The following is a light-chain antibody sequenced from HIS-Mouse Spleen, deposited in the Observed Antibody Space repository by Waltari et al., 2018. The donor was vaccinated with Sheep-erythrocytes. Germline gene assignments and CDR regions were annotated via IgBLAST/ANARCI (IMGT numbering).Light chain of an antibody. CDR3: SSYTSSSILV. V-gene: IGLV2-14*03. Sequence: QSALTQPASVSGSPGQSSTLSCTGTSSDVGGYNYVSWYQQHPGKAPKLMIYDVSNRPSGVSNRFSGSKSGNTASLTISGLQAEDEADYYCSSYTSSSILVFGTGTKVTVL. CDR2: DVS. J-gene: IGLJ1*01. CDR1: SSDVGGYNY.